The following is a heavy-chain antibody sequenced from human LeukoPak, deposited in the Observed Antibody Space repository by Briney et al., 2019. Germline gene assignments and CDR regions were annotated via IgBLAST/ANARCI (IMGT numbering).Heavy chain of an antibody. J-gene: IGHJ2*01. CDR3: ARDGPYGSGSPVGWYFDL. CDR2: IIPIFGTA. Sequence: SVKVSCKASGGTFSSYAISWVRQAPGQGLEWMGGIIPIFGTANYAQKFQGRVTITADESTSTAYMELSSLRSEDTAVYYCARDGPYGSGSPVGWYFDLWGRSTLVTVSS. D-gene: IGHD3-10*01. V-gene: IGHV1-69*13. CDR1: GGTFSSYA.